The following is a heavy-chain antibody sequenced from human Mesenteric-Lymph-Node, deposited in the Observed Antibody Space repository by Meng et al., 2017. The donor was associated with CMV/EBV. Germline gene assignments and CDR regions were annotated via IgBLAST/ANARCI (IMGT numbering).Heavy chain of an antibody. J-gene: IGHJ4*02. CDR3: ARRKYSYGLSDY. CDR1: GGSVSSGSYY. D-gene: IGHD5-18*01. Sequence: VSGGSVSSGSYYWGWIRQPPEKGLEWIGNIYYTGTTYYNPSLKSRVTISVDTSKNHFSLKLSSVTAAETAVYYCARRKYSYGLSDYWGQGTLVTVSS. CDR2: IYYTGTT. V-gene: IGHV4-39*02.